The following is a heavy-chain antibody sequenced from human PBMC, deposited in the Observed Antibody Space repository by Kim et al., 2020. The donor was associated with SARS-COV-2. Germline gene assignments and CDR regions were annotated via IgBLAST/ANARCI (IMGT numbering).Heavy chain of an antibody. CDR1: GFTFSSYG. Sequence: GGSLRLSCAASGFTFSSYGMHWVRQAPGKGLEWVAVIWYDGSNKYYADSVKGRFTISRDNSKNTLYLQMNSLRAEDTAVYYCARVPRITMVRGALDAFDIWGQGTMVTVSS. CDR3: ARVPRITMVRGALDAFDI. D-gene: IGHD3-10*01. J-gene: IGHJ3*02. CDR2: IWYDGSNK. V-gene: IGHV3-33*01.